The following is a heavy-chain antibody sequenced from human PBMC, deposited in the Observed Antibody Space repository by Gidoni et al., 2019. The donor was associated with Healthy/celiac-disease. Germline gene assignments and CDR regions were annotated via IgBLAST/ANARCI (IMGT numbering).Heavy chain of an antibody. J-gene: IGHJ4*02. D-gene: IGHD4-17*01. Sequence: VQLLESGGGLVQPGGPQRRPCAPSGFTMASYAMTWDRQAPGKGLEWVSAISGSGVSTYYANSVKCRFTISRDNSKNTLYLKMNSLRAEDTAVYYCAKVHNDYGDLYFDYWGQGTLVTVSS. V-gene: IGHV3-23*01. CDR2: ISGSGVST. CDR1: GFTMASYA. CDR3: AKVHNDYGDLYFDY.